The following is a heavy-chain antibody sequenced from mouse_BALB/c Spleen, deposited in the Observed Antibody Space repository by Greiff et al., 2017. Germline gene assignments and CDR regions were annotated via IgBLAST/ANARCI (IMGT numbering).Heavy chain of an antibody. CDR2: IRNKANGYTT. J-gene: IGHJ3*01. Sequence: EVKVEESGGGLVQPGGSLRLSCATSGFTFTDYYMSWVRQPPGKALEWLGFIRNKANGYTTEYSASVKGRFTISRDNSQSILYLQMNTLRAEDSATYYCARALYGNWFAYWGQGTLVTVSA. CDR3: ARALYGNWFAY. D-gene: IGHD2-10*02. V-gene: IGHV7-3*02. CDR1: GFTFTDYY.